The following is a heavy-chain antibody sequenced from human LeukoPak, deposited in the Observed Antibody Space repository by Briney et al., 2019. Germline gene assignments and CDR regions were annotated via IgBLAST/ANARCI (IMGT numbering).Heavy chain of an antibody. V-gene: IGHV4-61*01. Sequence: SETLSLTCTVSGDSVSSDTYYWSWIRQPPGKGLEWIGYIYYSGSTNYNPSLKSRVTISVDTSKNQFSLKLSSVTAADTAVYYCARGPPYCGSTSCYSPFHYWGQGSLVTVSS. D-gene: IGHD2-2*01. J-gene: IGHJ4*02. CDR2: IYYSGST. CDR1: GDSVSSDTYY. CDR3: ARGPPYCGSTSCYSPFHY.